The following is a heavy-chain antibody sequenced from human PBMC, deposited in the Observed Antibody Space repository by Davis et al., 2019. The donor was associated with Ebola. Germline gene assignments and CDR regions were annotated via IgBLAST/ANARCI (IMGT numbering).Heavy chain of an antibody. V-gene: IGHV1-2*02. CDR2: IKLNSGGT. J-gene: IGHJ4*02. Sequence: ASVKVSCKASGYTFTNYGISWVRQAPGQGLEWMGWIKLNSGGTNYAQRFQDRVTMTRDTSISTAYMELSSLTSDDTAVYYCARDLSGDNILCPDYWGQGTLVTVSS. CDR1: GYTFTNYG. D-gene: IGHD1-26*01. CDR3: ARDLSGDNILCPDY.